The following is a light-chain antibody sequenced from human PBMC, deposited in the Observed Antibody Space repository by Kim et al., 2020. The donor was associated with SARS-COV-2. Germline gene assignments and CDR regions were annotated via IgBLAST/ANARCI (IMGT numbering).Light chain of an antibody. CDR1: SYHIGTGYD. Sequence: QRVTISSHWSSYHIGTGYDVHWYQQLPGTAPKLFIYHNTNRPSGVPDRFSGSKSGTSASLAITGLQAEDEADYYCQSYDNNMSGWIFGGGTQLTVL. V-gene: IGLV1-40*01. CDR2: HNT. J-gene: IGLJ2*01. CDR3: QSYDNNMSGWI.